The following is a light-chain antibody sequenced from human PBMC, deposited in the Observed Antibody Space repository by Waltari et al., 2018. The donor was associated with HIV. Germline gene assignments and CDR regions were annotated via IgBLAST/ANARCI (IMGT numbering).Light chain of an antibody. CDR3: SSYSTSGFLL. CDR1: TSDIASHIP. CDR2: GVT. V-gene: IGLV2-14*01. J-gene: IGLJ3*02. Sequence: QSALTQPASLSGSPGQSVTITCSGLTSDIASHIPVSWYQQHPGKVPKLVFFGVTNRASEISDRFSGSRSGDTASLIISGLQSEDEAHYYCSSYSTSGFLLFGGGTKLTVL.